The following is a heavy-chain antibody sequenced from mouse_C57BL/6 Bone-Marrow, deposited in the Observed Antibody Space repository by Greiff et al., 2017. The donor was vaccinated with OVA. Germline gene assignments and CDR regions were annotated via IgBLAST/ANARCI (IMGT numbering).Heavy chain of an antibody. D-gene: IGHD4-1*01. CDR2: IYPGNSDT. J-gene: IGHJ2*01. CDR3: TRGNWDGVYFDY. V-gene: IGHV1-5*01. CDR1: GYTFTSYW. Sequence: EVQRVESGTVLARPGASVKMSCKTSGYTFTSYWMHWVKQRPGQGLEWIGAIYPGNSDTSYNQKFKGKATLTAVTSASTAYMELSSLTSEDSAVDDCTRGNWDGVYFDYWGQGTTLTVSS.